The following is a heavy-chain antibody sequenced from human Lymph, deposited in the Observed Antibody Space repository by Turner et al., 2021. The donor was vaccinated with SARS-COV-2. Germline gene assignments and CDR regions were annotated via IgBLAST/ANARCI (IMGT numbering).Heavy chain of an antibody. CDR2: IKSKTDGGTT. CDR1: GFTFTYAW. J-gene: IGHJ4*02. D-gene: IGHD1-7*01. V-gene: IGHV3-15*01. Sequence: EVQLVESGGGLVKPGGSLSSSFAASGFTFTYAWMTWVRQAPGKGLEWVGRIKSKTDGGTTDYTAPVKGRFTISRDDSKNTLYLQMNSLKTEDTAVYFCTTGWFTGTYGDFFDYWGQGTLVTVSS. CDR3: TTGWFTGTYGDFFDY.